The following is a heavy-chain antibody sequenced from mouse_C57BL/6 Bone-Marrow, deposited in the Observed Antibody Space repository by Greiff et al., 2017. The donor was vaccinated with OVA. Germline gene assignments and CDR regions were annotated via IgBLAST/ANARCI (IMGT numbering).Heavy chain of an antibody. CDR3: ARFFFDY. V-gene: IGHV5-17*01. CDR2: ISSGSSTI. CDR1: GFTFSDYG. Sequence: EVQLQQSGGGLVKPGGSLKLSCAASGFTFSDYGMHWVRQAPEKGLEWVAYISSGSSTIYYADTVKGRFTISRDNAKNTLFLQMTSLRSEDTAMYHCARFFFDYWGQGTTLTVSS. J-gene: IGHJ2*01.